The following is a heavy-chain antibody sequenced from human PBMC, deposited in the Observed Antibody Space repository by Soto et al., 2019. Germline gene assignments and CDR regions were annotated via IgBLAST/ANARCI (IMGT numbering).Heavy chain of an antibody. CDR1: GFTLGSYW. V-gene: IGHV3-74*01. D-gene: IGHD2-15*01. Sequence: EVELVESGGGLVQPGGSLRLSCAASGFTLGSYWMHWVRQAPGKGLVWVSRLSGDGTGTRYADFVKGRFTISGDNAKNPLYLDMNSLGPDDTAVYYCGRGGGGGSFDQWGQGPLVTVSS. J-gene: IGHJ4*02. CDR3: GRGGGGGSFDQ. CDR2: LSGDGTGT.